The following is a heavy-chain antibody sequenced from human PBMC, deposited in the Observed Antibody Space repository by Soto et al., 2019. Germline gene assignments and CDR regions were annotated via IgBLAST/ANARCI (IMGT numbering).Heavy chain of an antibody. V-gene: IGHV4-61*08. Sequence: PSETLSLTCTVSGGSISSGGYYWSWIRQHPGKALEWIGYIYYSGSTNYNPSLKSRVTISVDTSKNQFSLKLSSVTAADTAVYYCARDHDSYGLSSYYYGMDVWGQGTTVTVSS. CDR3: ARDHDSYGLSSYYYGMDV. CDR1: GGSISSGGYY. D-gene: IGHD5-18*01. CDR2: IYYSGST. J-gene: IGHJ6*02.